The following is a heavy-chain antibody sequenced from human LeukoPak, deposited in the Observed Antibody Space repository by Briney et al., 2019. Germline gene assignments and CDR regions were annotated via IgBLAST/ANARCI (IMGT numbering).Heavy chain of an antibody. Sequence: GASVKVSCKASGYTFTSYDINWVRQATGQGLEWMGWMNPNSGNTGYAQKFRGRVTMTRNTSISTAYMELSSLRSEDTAVYYCAGQGPDDAFDIWGQGTMVAVSS. V-gene: IGHV1-8*01. CDR2: MNPNSGNT. J-gene: IGHJ3*02. CDR1: GYTFTSYD. CDR3: AGQGPDDAFDI.